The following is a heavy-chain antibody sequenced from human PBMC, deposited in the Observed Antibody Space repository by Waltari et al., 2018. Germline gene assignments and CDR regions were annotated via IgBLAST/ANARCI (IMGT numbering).Heavy chain of an antibody. CDR1: GYNFRTYD. CDR3: ARARTTAPLGFYFIDV. V-gene: IGHV1-8*01. CDR2: MNQNIANK. D-gene: IGHD4-17*01. J-gene: IGHJ6*03. Sequence: QVQLVQSGAEVRKPGASVKVSCKASGYNFRTYDINWVRQAPGQGLEWMGWMNQNIANKGSSQKFQGRRTMTTDTSMTTSYMELSSLTSEDTAIYYCARARTTAPLGFYFIDVWGKGTTVIVSS.